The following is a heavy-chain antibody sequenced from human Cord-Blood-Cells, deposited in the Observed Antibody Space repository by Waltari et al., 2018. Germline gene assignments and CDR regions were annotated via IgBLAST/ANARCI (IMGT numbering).Heavy chain of an antibody. V-gene: IGHV3-23*01. CDR2: ISGSGGST. J-gene: IGHJ6*02. CDR3: AKARGDRYSNYEHYYYYGMDV. Sequence: EVQLLESGGGLVQPGGSLRLSCAASGFTFSSSAMSWVRQAPGKGLEGVSAISGSGGSTYYADSVKGRFTISRDNSKNTLYLQMNSLRAEDTAVYYCAKARGDRYSNYEHYYYYGMDVWGQGTTVTVSS. CDR1: GFTFSSSA. D-gene: IGHD4-4*01.